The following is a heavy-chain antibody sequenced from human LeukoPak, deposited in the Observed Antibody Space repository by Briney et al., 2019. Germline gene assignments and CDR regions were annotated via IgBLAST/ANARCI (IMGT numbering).Heavy chain of an antibody. Sequence: GGSLRLSCAASGFTFSTYAMTWVRQAPGKGLEWVSAISGSGGSTYYADSVKGRFTISRDNSKNTLYLQMNSLRAEDTAVYYCAKDPVIVPWFPDYWGQGTLVTVSS. CDR1: GFTFSTYA. J-gene: IGHJ4*02. CDR2: ISGSGGST. V-gene: IGHV3-23*01. CDR3: AKDPVIVPWFPDY. D-gene: IGHD2-21*01.